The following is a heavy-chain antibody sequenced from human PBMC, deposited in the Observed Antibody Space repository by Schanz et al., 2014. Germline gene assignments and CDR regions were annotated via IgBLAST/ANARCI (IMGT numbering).Heavy chain of an antibody. J-gene: IGHJ3*02. D-gene: IGHD3-10*01. CDR3: AKGRFGELSAFDI. CDR1: GFNFSDYA. CDR2: MNESHSTI. Sequence: EVQLLESGGGLVQPGGSLRLSCAASGFNFSDYAMCWVRQAPGKGLEWVSAMNESHSTIYYADSVRGRFTISRDNAENTLFLQMNSLRAEDTAVYYCAKGRFGELSAFDIWGQGTMVTVSS. V-gene: IGHV3-23*01.